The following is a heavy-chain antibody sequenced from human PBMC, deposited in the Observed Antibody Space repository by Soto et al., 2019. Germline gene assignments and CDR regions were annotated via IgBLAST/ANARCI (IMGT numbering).Heavy chain of an antibody. D-gene: IGHD6-19*01. CDR1: GGSISSYY. J-gene: IGHJ4*02. V-gene: IGHV4-59*01. CDR3: ARGAIAVAGYYFAY. Sequence: SETLSLTCTVSGGSISSYYWSWIRQPPGKGLEWIGYIYYSGSTNYNPSLKSRVTISVDTSKNQFSLKLSSVTAADTAVYYCARGAIAVAGYYFAYWGQGTLVIVSS. CDR2: IYYSGST.